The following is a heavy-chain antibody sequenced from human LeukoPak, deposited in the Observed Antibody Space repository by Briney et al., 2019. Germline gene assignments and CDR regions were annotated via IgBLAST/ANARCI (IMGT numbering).Heavy chain of an antibody. D-gene: IGHD6-13*01. V-gene: IGHV3-48*01. CDR2: IGSSGSPI. CDR3: AREYDSRPRFDS. CDR1: GDSFIRHT. Sequence: SGGSLRLSCAASGDSFIRHTMNWVRRAPGKGLEWISYIGSSGSPIYYADSVKGRFTISRDNARTSLFLQMSSLRAEDTAVYYCAREYDSRPRFDSWGQGTLVAVSS. J-gene: IGHJ4*02.